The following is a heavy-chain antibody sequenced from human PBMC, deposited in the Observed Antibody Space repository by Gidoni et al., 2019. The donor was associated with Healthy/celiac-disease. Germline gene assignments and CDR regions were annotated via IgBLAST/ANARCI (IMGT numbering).Heavy chain of an antibody. CDR2: IWYDGSNK. J-gene: IGHJ4*02. Sequence: QVQLVESGGGVVQPGRSLRLSCAASGFTFSSYGMHWVRQAPGKGLEWVAVIWYDGSNKYYADSVKGRFTISRDNSKNTLYLQMNSLRAEDTAVYYCARGDYGDFGGLFDYWGQGTLVTVSS. CDR3: ARGDYGDFGGLFDY. V-gene: IGHV3-33*01. CDR1: GFTFSSYG. D-gene: IGHD4-17*01.